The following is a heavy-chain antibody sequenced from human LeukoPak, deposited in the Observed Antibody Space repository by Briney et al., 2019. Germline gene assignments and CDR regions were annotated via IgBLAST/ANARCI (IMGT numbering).Heavy chain of an antibody. Sequence: SETLSLTCTVSGGSISSYYWSWIRQPAGKGLEWIGLIYTSGSTIYNPSLESRVTMSVDTSKNHFSLNLSSVTAADTAVYYCARRSSSWPFGIWGQGTMVTVSS. V-gene: IGHV4-4*07. D-gene: IGHD2-2*01. CDR2: IYTSGST. CDR3: ARRSSSWPFGI. CDR1: GGSISSYY. J-gene: IGHJ3*02.